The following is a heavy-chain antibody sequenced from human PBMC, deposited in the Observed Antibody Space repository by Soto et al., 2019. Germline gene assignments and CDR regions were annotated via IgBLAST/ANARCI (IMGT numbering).Heavy chain of an antibody. CDR1: GYTLTIYY. CDR2: VSAYNGNT. Sequence: ASVKVSCKASGYTLTIYYINWVRQAPGQGLEWMGWVSAYNGNTHYEQKLQGRVTLTTDTSTSTAYMELRSLRSDDTAVYFCARGGQWDFLSDYWGQGTLVTLSS. D-gene: IGHD1-26*01. J-gene: IGHJ4*02. V-gene: IGHV1-18*01. CDR3: ARGGQWDFLSDY.